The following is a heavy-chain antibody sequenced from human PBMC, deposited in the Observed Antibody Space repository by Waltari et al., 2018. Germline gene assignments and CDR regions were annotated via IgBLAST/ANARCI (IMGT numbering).Heavy chain of an antibody. CDR2: MNPNSGNT. CDR3: ARGPSSYDSSGYYSYYFDY. CDR1: GYTFTSYD. V-gene: IGHV1-8*03. D-gene: IGHD3-22*01. Sequence: VQLVQSGAEVKKPGASVKVSCKASGYTFTSYDINWVRQATGQGLEWMGWMNPNSGNTGYAQKFQGRVTITRNTSISTAYMELSSLRSEDTAVYYCARGPSSYDSSGYYSYYFDYWGQGTLVTVSS. J-gene: IGHJ4*02.